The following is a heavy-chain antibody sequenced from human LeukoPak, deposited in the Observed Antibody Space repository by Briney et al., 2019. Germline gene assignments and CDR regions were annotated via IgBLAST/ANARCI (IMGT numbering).Heavy chain of an antibody. CDR1: GFTISAYN. CDR3: AKDRLQIWLYVGIFDH. J-gene: IGHJ4*02. Sequence: GGSLRLSCAASGFTISAYNMFWVRQAPGKGLEWAAVISSNGRHIDYPDSVQGRFTISRDISKNTLYLQMNSLTDDDTAVYFCAKDRLQIWLYVGIFDHWGQGALVTVSS. CDR2: ISSNGRHI. D-gene: IGHD5-18*01. V-gene: IGHV3-30*04.